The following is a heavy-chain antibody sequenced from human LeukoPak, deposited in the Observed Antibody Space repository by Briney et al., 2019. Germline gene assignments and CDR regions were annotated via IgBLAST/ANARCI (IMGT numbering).Heavy chain of an antibody. V-gene: IGHV1-46*03. J-gene: IGHJ4*02. D-gene: IGHD6-19*01. CDR3: ARAEAVAGLIDY. Sequence: GASVKVSCKASGHTFTSYYMHWVRQAPGQGLEWMGIINPSGGSTSYAQKFQGRVTMTRDTSTSTVYMELSSLRSEDTAVYYCARAEAVAGLIDYWGQGTLVTVSS. CDR2: INPSGGST. CDR1: GHTFTSYY.